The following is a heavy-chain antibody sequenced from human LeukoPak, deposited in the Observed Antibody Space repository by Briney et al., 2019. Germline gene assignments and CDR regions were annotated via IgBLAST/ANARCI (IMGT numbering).Heavy chain of an antibody. V-gene: IGHV3-7*03. J-gene: IGHJ4*02. CDR1: GFTFSSYW. Sequence: GGSLRLSCAASGFTFSSYWMNWPRQAPGKGREGEASIRQDGDTKYYVDSVKGRFTISRDNAMNSLYLQMNSLRAEDTAIYYCARSLPYGTTWYGRSDFWGQGTLVTVSS. CDR3: ARSLPYGTTWYGRSDF. D-gene: IGHD6-13*01. CDR2: IRQDGDTK.